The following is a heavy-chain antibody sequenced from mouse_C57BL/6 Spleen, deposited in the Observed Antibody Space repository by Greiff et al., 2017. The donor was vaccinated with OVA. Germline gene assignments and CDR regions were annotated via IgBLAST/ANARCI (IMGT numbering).Heavy chain of an antibody. CDR1: GYTFTSYW. V-gene: IGHV1-55*01. CDR2: IYPGSGST. D-gene: IGHD2-4*01. J-gene: IGHJ3*01. Sequence: VQLQQPGAELVKPGASVKMSCKASGYTFTSYWITWVKQRPGQGLEWIGDIYPGSGSTNYNEKFKSKATLTVDTSSSTAYMQLSSLTSEDSAVYYCARSRDYDYDEGFAYWGQGTLVTVSA. CDR3: ARSRDYDYDEGFAY.